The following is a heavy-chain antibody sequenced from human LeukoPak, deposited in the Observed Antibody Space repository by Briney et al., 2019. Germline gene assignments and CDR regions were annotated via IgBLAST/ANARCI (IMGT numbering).Heavy chain of an antibody. CDR2: IYWDDDK. V-gene: IGHV2-5*02. CDR3: AHNGVGATYFDY. Sequence: SGPTLVNPTQTLTLTCTFSGFSLSTSGGGVGWIRQPPGKALERLALIYWDDDKRYSPSLKSRLTITKDTSKNQVVLTLTNMDPVDTATYYCAHNGVGATYFDYWGQGTLVTVSS. CDR1: GFSLSTSGGG. D-gene: IGHD1-26*01. J-gene: IGHJ4*02.